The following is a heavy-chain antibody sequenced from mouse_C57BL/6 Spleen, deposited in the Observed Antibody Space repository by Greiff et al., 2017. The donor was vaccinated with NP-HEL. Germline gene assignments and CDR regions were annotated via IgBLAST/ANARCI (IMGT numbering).Heavy chain of an antibody. CDR2: IWSGGST. Sequence: VKLVESGPGLVQPSQSLSITCTVSGFSLTSYGVHWVRQPPGKGLEWLGVIWSGGSTDYNAAFISRLSISKDNSKSQVFFKMNSLQADDTAIYYCAKNYYGSSLYAMDYWGQGTSVTVSS. CDR1: GFSLTSYG. J-gene: IGHJ4*01. CDR3: AKNYYGSSLYAMDY. D-gene: IGHD1-1*01. V-gene: IGHV2-4*01.